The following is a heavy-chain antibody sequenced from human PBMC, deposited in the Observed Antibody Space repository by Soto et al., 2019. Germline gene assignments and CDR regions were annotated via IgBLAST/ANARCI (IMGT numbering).Heavy chain of an antibody. CDR2: ISSSSSYI. J-gene: IGHJ4*02. V-gene: IGHV3-21*01. Sequence: PWGSLRLSCAASGFTFSSYSMNWVRQAPGKGLEWVSSISSSSSYIYYADSVKGRFTISRDNAKNSLYLQMNSLRAEDTAVYYRAREGGTMSARAATIYFDYWGQGTLVTVSS. CDR3: AREGGTMSARAATIYFDY. CDR1: GFTFSSYS. D-gene: IGHD3-10*02.